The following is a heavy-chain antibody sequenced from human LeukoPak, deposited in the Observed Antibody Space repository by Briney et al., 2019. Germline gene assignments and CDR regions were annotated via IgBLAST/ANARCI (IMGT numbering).Heavy chain of an antibody. D-gene: IGHD7-27*01. CDR3: AKDIGNWDFDY. Sequence: GGSLRLSCAASGFTFSSYGMHWVRQAPGKGLEWVAVISYDGSNKYYADSVKGRFTISRDNSKNTLYLQMNSLRAEDTAVYYCAKDIGNWDFDYWGQGTLVTVSP. V-gene: IGHV3-30*18. CDR2: ISYDGSNK. CDR1: GFTFSSYG. J-gene: IGHJ4*02.